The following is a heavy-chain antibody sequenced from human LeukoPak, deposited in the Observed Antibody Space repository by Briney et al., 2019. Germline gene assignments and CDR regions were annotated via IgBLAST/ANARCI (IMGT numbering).Heavy chain of an antibody. CDR2: INHSGST. Sequence: SETLSLTCAVYGGSFSGYYWSWIRQPPGKGLEWIGEINHSGSTNYNPSLKSRVTISVDTSKNQFSLKLSSVTAADTAVYNCARFISGYYSDYWGQGTLVTVSS. J-gene: IGHJ4*02. D-gene: IGHD3-22*01. V-gene: IGHV4-34*01. CDR1: GGSFSGYY. CDR3: ARFISGYYSDY.